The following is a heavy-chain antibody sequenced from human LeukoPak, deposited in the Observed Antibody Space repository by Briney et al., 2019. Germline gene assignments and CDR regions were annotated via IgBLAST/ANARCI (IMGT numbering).Heavy chain of an antibody. CDR1: GGTFSSYA. CDR3: ATAIVGYSFDY. V-gene: IGHV1-69*04. D-gene: IGHD5-18*01. Sequence: SVKVSCKASGGTFSSYAISWVRQAPGQGLEWMGRIIPILGIANYAQKFQGRATITADKSTSTAYMELSSLRSEDTAVYYCATAIVGYSFDYWGQGTLVTVSS. J-gene: IGHJ4*02. CDR2: IIPILGIA.